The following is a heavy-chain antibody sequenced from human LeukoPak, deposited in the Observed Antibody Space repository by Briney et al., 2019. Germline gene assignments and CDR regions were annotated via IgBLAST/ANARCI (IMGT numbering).Heavy chain of an antibody. V-gene: IGHV3-7*01. Sequence: GGSLRLSCAASGFIFSSYWMSWVRQAPGKGLEWVANIKQDGSEKYYVDSVKGRFTISRDNSKNTLYLQMNSLRAEDTAVYYCAKALTTVTTWNYFDYWGQGTLVTVSS. CDR2: IKQDGSEK. CDR1: GFIFSSYW. CDR3: AKALTTVTTWNYFDY. D-gene: IGHD4-17*01. J-gene: IGHJ4*02.